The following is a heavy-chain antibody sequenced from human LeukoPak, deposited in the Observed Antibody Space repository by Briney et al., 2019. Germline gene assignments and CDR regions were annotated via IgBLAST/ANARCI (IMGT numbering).Heavy chain of an antibody. CDR3: ARVCGGDCLHTFDL. D-gene: IGHD2-21*02. CDR1: GFTFNNYW. Sequence: GGSLRLSCAASGFTFNNYWMTWVRRAPGKGLEWVANIRGDGSEKKYVDSVKGRLTISRDNARESVYLYMSNLRVEDTAVYYCARVCGGDCLHTFDLWGQGTMVTVSS. CDR2: IRGDGSEK. J-gene: IGHJ3*01. V-gene: IGHV3-7*04.